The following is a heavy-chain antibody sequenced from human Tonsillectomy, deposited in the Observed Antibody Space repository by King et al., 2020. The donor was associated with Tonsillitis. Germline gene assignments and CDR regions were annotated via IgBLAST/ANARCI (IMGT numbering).Heavy chain of an antibody. V-gene: IGHV1-69*01. CDR2: IIPIFGTI. D-gene: IGHD6-19*01. CDR3: AREASPGAVAGSLFDY. J-gene: IGHJ4*02. Sequence: VQLVESGAEVKKPGSSVKVSCRASGGTLSSYVIFWVRQAPGQGLEWVGGIIPIFGTINYAQKFQGRVTITADESTRTAYMELNSLGFDDTAVYYCAREASPGAVAGSLFDYWGKGTLVTVSS. CDR1: GGTLSSYV.